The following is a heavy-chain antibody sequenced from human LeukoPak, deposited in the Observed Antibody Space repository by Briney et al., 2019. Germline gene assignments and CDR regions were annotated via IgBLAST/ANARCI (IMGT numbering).Heavy chain of an antibody. CDR1: GYTFTSYD. J-gene: IGHJ6*03. Sequence: ASVKVSCKASGYTFTSYDINWVRQATGQGLEWMGWINPNSGGTNYAQKFQGRVTMTRDTSISTAYMELSRLRSDDTAAYYCARRNIVVVPAAQVYYYYMDVWGKGTTVTVSS. CDR2: INPNSGGT. D-gene: IGHD2-2*01. CDR3: ARRNIVVVPAAQVYYYYMDV. V-gene: IGHV1-2*02.